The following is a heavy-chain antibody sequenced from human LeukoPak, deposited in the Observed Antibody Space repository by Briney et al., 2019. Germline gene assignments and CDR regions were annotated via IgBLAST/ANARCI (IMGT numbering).Heavy chain of an antibody. D-gene: IGHD1-7*01. CDR1: GFTFDDYA. J-gene: IGHJ3*02. Sequence: GGSLRLSCAASGFTFDDYAMHWVRQGPGKGLEWVSGITWNSGTIGYADSVKGRFTISGDNAKNSLYLQMNSLRAEDTALYYCAKDVTGTGAFDIWGQGTMVTVSS. CDR3: AKDVTGTGAFDI. V-gene: IGHV3-9*01. CDR2: ITWNSGTI.